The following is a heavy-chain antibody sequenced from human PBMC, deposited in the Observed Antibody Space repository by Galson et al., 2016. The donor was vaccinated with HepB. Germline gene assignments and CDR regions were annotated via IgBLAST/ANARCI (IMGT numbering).Heavy chain of an antibody. J-gene: IGHJ4*01. CDR1: GFTFAAYW. V-gene: IGHV3-7*04. CDR2: VNPDGTDK. CDR3: AREAD. Sequence: SLRLSCAASGFTFAAYWVSWVRQAPGKGPEWLASVNPDGTDKYYLDAVKGRFTISRDNAKNSFYLQMNTLRVEDTATYYCAREADWGHGILVTVSS.